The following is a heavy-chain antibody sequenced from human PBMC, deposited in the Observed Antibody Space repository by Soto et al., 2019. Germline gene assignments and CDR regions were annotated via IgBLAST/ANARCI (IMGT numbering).Heavy chain of an antibody. V-gene: IGHV3-33*01. CDR2: IWYDGSKK. CDR3: ARDPASSMDV. CDR1: GYTISNHG. J-gene: IGHJ6*02. D-gene: IGHD6-25*01. Sequence: HVQLAESGGGVVQPGRSLRLSCAASGYTISNHGLHWVRQAPGKGLEWVAAIWYDGSKKCYADSVKGRFTISRDDSRNTLYLEMNSLRADDTAVYYCARDPASSMDVWGQGTTVIVSS.